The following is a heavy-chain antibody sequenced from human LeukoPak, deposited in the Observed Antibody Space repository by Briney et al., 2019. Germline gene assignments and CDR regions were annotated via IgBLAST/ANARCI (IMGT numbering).Heavy chain of an antibody. J-gene: IGHJ4*02. CDR3: ARDPGYGSGPFDY. D-gene: IGHD3-10*01. CDR2: IYYSGST. V-gene: IGHV4-39*07. CDR1: GGSISSSSYY. Sequence: PSETLSLTCTVSGGSISSSSYYWGWIRQPPGKGLEWIGSIYYSGSTYYNPSLKSRVTISVDTSKNQFSLKLSSVTAADTAVYYCARDPGYGSGPFDYWGQGTLVTVSS.